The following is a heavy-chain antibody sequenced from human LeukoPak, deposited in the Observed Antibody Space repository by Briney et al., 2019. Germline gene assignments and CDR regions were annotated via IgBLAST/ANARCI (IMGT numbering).Heavy chain of an antibody. CDR3: ARESGYDSSGYYHGLVDY. Sequence: ASVKVSCKASGYTFTGYYMHWVRQAPGQGLEWMGWINPDSGGTNYAQKFQGRVTMTRDTSISTAYMELSRLRSDDTAVYYCARESGYDSSGYYHGLVDYWGQGTLVTVSS. CDR1: GYTFTGYY. J-gene: IGHJ4*02. CDR2: INPDSGGT. V-gene: IGHV1-2*02. D-gene: IGHD3-22*01.